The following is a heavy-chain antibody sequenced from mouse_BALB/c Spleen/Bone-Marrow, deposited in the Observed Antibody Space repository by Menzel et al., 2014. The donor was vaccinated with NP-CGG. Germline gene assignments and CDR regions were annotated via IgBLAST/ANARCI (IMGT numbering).Heavy chain of an antibody. V-gene: IGHV5-9*02. CDR1: GLVFSSYD. J-gene: IGHJ2*01. CDR3: ARRGLGQAFFDY. Sequence: DVKLVESGGGLVKPGGSLKLSCAASGLVFSSYDMSWVRQTPEKRLEWVATISNTGTYTCYLDSVKGRFTISRDNAGNTLYLQMSSLRSEDTALYYCARRGLGQAFFDYWGQGTILTVSS. CDR2: ISNTGTYT. D-gene: IGHD4-1*01.